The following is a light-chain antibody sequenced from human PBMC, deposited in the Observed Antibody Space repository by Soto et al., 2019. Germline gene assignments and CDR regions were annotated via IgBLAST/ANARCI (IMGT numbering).Light chain of an antibody. Sequence: EIVLTQSQATLSVSPGERATLSCRASQSVNVNLAWYRQKPGQAPRLLIYGASVRATGIPARFSGSGSGTEFTLSISSLQSEDFAIYYCQRYNNWPLTFGGGTKVESK. CDR2: GAS. CDR3: QRYNNWPLT. V-gene: IGKV3-15*01. CDR1: QSVNVN. J-gene: IGKJ4*01.